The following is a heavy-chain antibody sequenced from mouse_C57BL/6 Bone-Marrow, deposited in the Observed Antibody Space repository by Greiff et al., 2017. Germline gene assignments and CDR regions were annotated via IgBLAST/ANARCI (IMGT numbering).Heavy chain of an antibody. D-gene: IGHD1-1*01. CDR2: IHPSDSDT. Sequence: VKLQQPGAELVKPGASVKVSCKASGYTFTSYWMHWVKQRPGQGLEWIGRIHPSDSDTNYNQKFKGKATLTVDKSSSTAYMQISSLTSEDSAVYYCALITTVVATPLYWYCDVWGTGTTVTVSS. CDR1: GYTFTSYW. J-gene: IGHJ1*03. CDR3: ALITTVVATPLYWYCDV. V-gene: IGHV1-74*01.